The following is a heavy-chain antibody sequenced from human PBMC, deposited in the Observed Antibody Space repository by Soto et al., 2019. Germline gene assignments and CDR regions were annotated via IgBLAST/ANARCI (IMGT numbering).Heavy chain of an antibody. D-gene: IGHD1-26*01. V-gene: IGHV4-30-2*01. CDR1: GGSISGSAYS. CDR2: IYDTGST. Sequence: QLQLQESGSGLVKPSQTLSLTCAVSGGSISGSAYSWSWIRQPPGKGLEWIGYIYDTGSTYYNPSLKSRVTRTVDRSKNQFSLSLNSVTAADTAVYYCARTWELINFDFWGQGTLVTVSS. J-gene: IGHJ4*02. CDR3: ARTWELINFDF.